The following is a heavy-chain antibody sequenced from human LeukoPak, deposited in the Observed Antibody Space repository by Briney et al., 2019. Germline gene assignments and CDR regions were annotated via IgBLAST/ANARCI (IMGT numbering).Heavy chain of an antibody. Sequence: GGSLRLSCAPSGFTFSSYAMRWVRQAQGKGLEWVAVISYDGCNKYYADSVKGRFTISRVNSKNTLYLQMNSLRAEDTAVYYCARVPRSSGYWDSFDYWGQGDLVTVSS. CDR1: GFTFSSYA. J-gene: IGHJ4*02. D-gene: IGHD3-22*01. CDR3: ARVPRSSGYWDSFDY. CDR2: ISYDGCNK. V-gene: IGHV3-30*01.